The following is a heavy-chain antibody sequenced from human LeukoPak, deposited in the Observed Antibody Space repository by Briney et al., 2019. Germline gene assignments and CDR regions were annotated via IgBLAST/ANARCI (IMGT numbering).Heavy chain of an antibody. CDR3: ARGGVGAPYYYYYYGMDV. CDR2: INHSGST. D-gene: IGHD1-26*01. J-gene: IGHJ6*02. Sequence: PSETLSLTCAVYGGSFSGYYWSWLRQPPGKGLEWIGEINHSGSTNYNPSLKSRVTISVDTSKNQFSLKLSSVTAADTAVYYCARGGVGAPYYYYYYGMDVWGQGTTVTVSS. CDR1: GGSFSGYY. V-gene: IGHV4-34*01.